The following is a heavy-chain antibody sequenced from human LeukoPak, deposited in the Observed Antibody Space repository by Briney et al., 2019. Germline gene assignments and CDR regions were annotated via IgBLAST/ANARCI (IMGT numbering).Heavy chain of an antibody. CDR2: IYYSGST. CDR1: GGSISNYY. D-gene: IGHD3-22*01. CDR3: ARRGRLYYDSSGYLYYFDY. Sequence: PSETLSLTCTVSGGSISNYYWSWIRQPPGKGLEWIGYIYYSGSTNYNPSLKSRVTISVDTSKSQFSLKLSSVTAADTAVYYCARRGRLYYDSSGYLYYFDYWGQGTLVTVSS. V-gene: IGHV4-59*01. J-gene: IGHJ4*02.